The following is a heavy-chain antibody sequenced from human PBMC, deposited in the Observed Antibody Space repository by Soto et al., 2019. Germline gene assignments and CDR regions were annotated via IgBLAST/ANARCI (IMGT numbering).Heavy chain of an antibody. V-gene: IGHV1-69*13. CDR2: IIPIFGTA. CDR1: GGTFSSYA. D-gene: IGHD3-10*01. J-gene: IGHJ4*02. Sequence: ASVKVSCKASGGTFSSYAISWVRQAPGQGLEWMGGIIPIFGTANYAQKFQGRVTITADESTSTAYMELSSLRSEDTAVYYCARDSATMVRGAPYYFDYWGQGTLVTVSS. CDR3: ARDSATMVRGAPYYFDY.